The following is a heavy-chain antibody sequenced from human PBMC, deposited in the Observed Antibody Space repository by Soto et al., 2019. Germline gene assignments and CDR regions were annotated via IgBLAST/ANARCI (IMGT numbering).Heavy chain of an antibody. CDR1: GYIFTAYS. CDR2: VNPSGGST. V-gene: IGHV1-46*01. Sequence: QVQLVQSGAEVKKPGASVKVSCKASGYIFTAYSMHWVRQAPGQGLEWMGVVNPSGGSTNYAQKFQGRITMTRDTSTSTVYMDLSSLTSEDTAVYYCAREEYCSDGICYSEYFQRWGQGTLVTVSS. D-gene: IGHD2-15*01. CDR3: AREEYCSDGICYSEYFQR. J-gene: IGHJ1*01.